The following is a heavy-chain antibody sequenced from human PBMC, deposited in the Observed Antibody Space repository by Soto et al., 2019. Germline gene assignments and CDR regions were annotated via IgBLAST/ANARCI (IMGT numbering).Heavy chain of an antibody. CDR3: AKDPGDVILEWPNWFDP. CDR1: GFTFSSYA. D-gene: IGHD3-3*01. CDR2: ISGSGGST. J-gene: IGHJ5*02. Sequence: GGSLRLSCAASGFTFSSYAMSWVRQAPGKGLEWVSAISGSGGSTYYADSVKGRFTISRDNSKNTLYLQMNSLRAEDTAVYYCAKDPGDVILEWPNWFDPWGQGTLVTVSS. V-gene: IGHV3-23*01.